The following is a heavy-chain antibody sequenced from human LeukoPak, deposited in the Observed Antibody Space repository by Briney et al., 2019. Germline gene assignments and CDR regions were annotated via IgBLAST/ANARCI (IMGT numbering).Heavy chain of an antibody. J-gene: IGHJ6*02. V-gene: IGHV3-15*01. CDR2: IKSKIDGATT. CDR3: TTGPFDYYGSASYLANGMDV. Sequence: PGGSLRLSCAASGFTLSNVWMRWVRQAPGEGLEWVCRIKSKIDGATTDYTEPVKCRLTISRDDSKNTLYLQMNSQKTEDTAVYYCTTGPFDYYGSASYLANGMDVWGQGTTVTVSS. CDR1: GFTLSNVW. D-gene: IGHD3-10*01.